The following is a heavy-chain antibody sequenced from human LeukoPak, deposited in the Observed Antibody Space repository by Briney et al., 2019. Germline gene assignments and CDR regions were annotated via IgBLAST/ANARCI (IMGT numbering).Heavy chain of an antibody. CDR1: GGSISSYY. D-gene: IGHD3-3*01. Sequence: SETLSLTCTVSGGSISSYYWSWIRQPAGKGLEWIGRIYTSGSTNYNPSLKSRVTMSVDTSKTQFSLKLSSVTAADTAVYYCAREPYDYDFWSGYQNYYMDVWGKGTTVTVSS. J-gene: IGHJ6*03. CDR3: AREPYDYDFWSGYQNYYMDV. V-gene: IGHV4-4*07. CDR2: IYTSGST.